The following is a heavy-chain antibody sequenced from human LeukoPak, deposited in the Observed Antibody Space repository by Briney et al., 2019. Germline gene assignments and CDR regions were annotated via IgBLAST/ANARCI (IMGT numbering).Heavy chain of an antibody. D-gene: IGHD3-10*01. V-gene: IGHV3-30*04. CDR3: ARGGHYYGSGSYADY. CDR2: ISYDGSNK. J-gene: IGHJ4*02. Sequence: GGSLRLSCAASGFTFSSYAMHWVRQAPGKGLEWVAVISYDGSNKYYADSVKGRFTISRDNSKNTLYLQMNSLRAEDTAVYYCARGGHYYGSGSYADYWGQGTLVTVSS. CDR1: GFTFSSYA.